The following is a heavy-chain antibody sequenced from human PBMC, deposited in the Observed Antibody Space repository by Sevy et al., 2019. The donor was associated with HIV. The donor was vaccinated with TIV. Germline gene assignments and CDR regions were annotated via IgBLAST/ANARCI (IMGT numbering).Heavy chain of an antibody. CDR3: ARDGGCSSTACLLYFDY. V-gene: IGHV3-21*01. CDR2: ISSSSNYI. CDR1: GFTFSKYP. Sequence: GSLRLSCVVSGFTFSKYPMNWVRQAPGKGLEWVSSISSSSNYIYYGDSVKGRYTISRDNAKNSLYLQMNSLRADDTAVYYCARDGGCSSTACLLYFDYWGQGTLVTVSS. J-gene: IGHJ4*02. D-gene: IGHD2-2*01.